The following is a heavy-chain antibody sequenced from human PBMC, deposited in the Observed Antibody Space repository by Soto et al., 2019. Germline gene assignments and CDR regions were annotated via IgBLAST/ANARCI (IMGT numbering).Heavy chain of an antibody. CDR1: GFTFSGYA. V-gene: IGHV3-23*01. D-gene: IGHD3-3*01. CDR3: AKESGYDFWSGYYPNWSDP. CDR2: VSASGDTT. Sequence: GGSLRLSCAASGFTFSGYAMSWVRQAPGKGLEWVSAVSASGDTTYYADSVKGRFTISRDNSKNTLYLQLNSLRAEDTAVYYCAKESGYDFWSGYYPNWSDPWGQGTLVTVSS. J-gene: IGHJ5*02.